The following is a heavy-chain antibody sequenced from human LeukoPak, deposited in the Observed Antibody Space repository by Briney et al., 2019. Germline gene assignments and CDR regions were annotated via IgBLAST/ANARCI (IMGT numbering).Heavy chain of an antibody. CDR1: GYTLTELS. D-gene: IGHD3-3*01. Sequence: ASVKVSCKVSGYTLTELSMHWVRQAPGKGLEWMGGFDPEDGETIYAQKFQGRVTMTEDTSTDTAYMELSSLRSEDTAVYYCATVLRFLERLGTWGQGTLVTVSS. CDR2: FDPEDGET. J-gene: IGHJ5*02. CDR3: ATVLRFLERLGT. V-gene: IGHV1-24*01.